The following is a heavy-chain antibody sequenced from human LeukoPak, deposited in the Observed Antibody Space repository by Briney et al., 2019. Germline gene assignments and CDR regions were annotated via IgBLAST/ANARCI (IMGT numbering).Heavy chain of an antibody. D-gene: IGHD2-2*01. V-gene: IGHV3-23*01. CDR3: AKRSEYYCSSTSCYVDY. Sequence: GGSLRLSCAASGFTFSSYAMSWVRQAPGKGLEWVSAISGSGGSTYYADSVKGRFTISRDNSKNTPYLQMNSLRAEDTAVYYCAKRSEYYCSSTSCYVDYWGQGTLVTVSS. CDR2: ISGSGGST. CDR1: GFTFSSYA. J-gene: IGHJ4*02.